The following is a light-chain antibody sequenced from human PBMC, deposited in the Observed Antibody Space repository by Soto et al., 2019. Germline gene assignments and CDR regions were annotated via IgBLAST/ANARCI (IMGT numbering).Light chain of an antibody. CDR2: DAS. CDR3: QQFSSYTLT. CDR1: QTIANNY. Sequence: EIVFTQSPGTLSLSPGERATLSCRASQTIANNYLTWYQQKPGQAPRLLIYDASSRETGIPDRFSGGGSGTEFTLTISRLEPEDFAVYYCQQFSSYTLTFGGGTKVDIK. V-gene: IGKV3-20*01. J-gene: IGKJ4*01.